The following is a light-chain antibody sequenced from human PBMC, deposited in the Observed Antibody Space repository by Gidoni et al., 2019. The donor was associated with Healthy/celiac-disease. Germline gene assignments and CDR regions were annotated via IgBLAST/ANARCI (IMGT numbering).Light chain of an antibody. CDR3: QQYGSSPLT. V-gene: IGKV3D-20*01. CDR1: QSVSSSY. J-gene: IGKJ4*01. Sequence: EIVLTQSPATLSLSPGERATLPCGASQSVSSSYLAWYQQKPGLAPRLLIYDASSGSGTDFTLTISRLEPEDFAVYYCQQYGSSPLTFGGGTKVEIK. CDR2: DAS.